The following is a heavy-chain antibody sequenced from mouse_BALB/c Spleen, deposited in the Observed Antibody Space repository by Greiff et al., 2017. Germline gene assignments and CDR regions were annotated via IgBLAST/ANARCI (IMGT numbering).Heavy chain of an antibody. D-gene: IGHD2-13*01. CDR3: ARGDPLYAMDY. CDR1: GYTFTSYW. Sequence: LVESGAELAKPGASVKMSCKASGYTFTSYWMHWVKQRPGQGLEWIGYINPSTGYTEYNQKFKDKATLTADKSSSTAYMQLSSLTSEDSAVYYCARGDPLYAMDYWGQGTSVTVSS. V-gene: IGHV1-7*01. J-gene: IGHJ4*01. CDR2: INPSTGYT.